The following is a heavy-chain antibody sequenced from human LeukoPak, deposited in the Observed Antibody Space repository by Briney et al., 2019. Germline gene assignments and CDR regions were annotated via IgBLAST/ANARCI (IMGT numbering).Heavy chain of an antibody. Sequence: GGSLRLSCAASGFTFSLNTMNWVRQAPGKGLEWVSSITRSSTYIYYADSVKGRFTISRDNAKNSLYLRMNSLRAEDTAVYYCARDLTVYSTAAFDIWGQGTMVTVSS. D-gene: IGHD2-8*01. J-gene: IGHJ3*02. CDR1: GFTFSLNT. V-gene: IGHV3-21*01. CDR2: ITRSSTYI. CDR3: ARDLTVYSTAAFDI.